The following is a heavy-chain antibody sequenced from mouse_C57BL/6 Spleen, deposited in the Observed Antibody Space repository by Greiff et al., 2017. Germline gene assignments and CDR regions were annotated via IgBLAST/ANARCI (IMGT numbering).Heavy chain of an antibody. CDR3: ARGNLRRSYCYFDV. V-gene: IGHV1-69*01. CDR2: IDPSDSYT. CDR1: GYTFTSYW. J-gene: IGHJ1*03. Sequence: QVQLQQPGAELVMPGASVKLSCKASGYTFTSYWMHWVKQRPGQGLEWIGEIDPSDSYTNYNQKFKGKATLTVDKSSSTAYMQLSSLTSEDSAVYYGARGNLRRSYCYFDVWGTGTTVTVSS. D-gene: IGHD6-1*01.